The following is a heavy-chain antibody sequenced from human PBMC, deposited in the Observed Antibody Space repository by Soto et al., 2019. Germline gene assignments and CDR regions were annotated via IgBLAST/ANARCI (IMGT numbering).Heavy chain of an antibody. D-gene: IGHD6-19*01. V-gene: IGHV1-69*08. CDR3: ARDRGIAVAGTCFDY. CDR2: IIPILGIA. CDR1: GGTFSSYT. Sequence: QVQLVQSGAEVKKPGSSVKVSCKASGGTFSSYTISWVRQAPGQGLEWMGRIIPILGIANYAQKFQGRVTITADKSTSTAYMELSSLRSEDTAVYYCARDRGIAVAGTCFDYWGQGTLVTASS. J-gene: IGHJ4*02.